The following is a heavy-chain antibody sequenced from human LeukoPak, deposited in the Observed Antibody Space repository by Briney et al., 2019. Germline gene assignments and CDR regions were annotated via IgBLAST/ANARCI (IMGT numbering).Heavy chain of an antibody. Sequence: GASVKVSFTASGYTFTCYYMEWVRHAPAPGLEWMGWINPNSGATNYAPKFQGRVNMTRDTSIKTAYMELSRLRSDDTAVYYCARDASNVNPAWTAYWGQGTLVTVSS. J-gene: IGHJ4*02. CDR1: GYTFTCYY. D-gene: IGHD3/OR15-3a*01. CDR3: ARDASNVNPAWTAY. CDR2: INPNSGAT. V-gene: IGHV1-2*02.